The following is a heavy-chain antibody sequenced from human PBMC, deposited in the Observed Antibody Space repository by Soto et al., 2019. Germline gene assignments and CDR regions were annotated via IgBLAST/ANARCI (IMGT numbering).Heavy chain of an antibody. CDR3: AMNYYGAGSYLMMYDY. J-gene: IGHJ4*02. CDR1: AFSFSSYA. Sequence: QVQLVESGGGVVQPGRSLRLSCVASAFSFSSYAMHWVRQAPGKGLEWVAVISYDGNNKWYADSVKGRFTISRDKYENTVYLQMTSLRAEDTAVDYWAMNYYGAGSYLMMYDYWGQGTLVTVSA. D-gene: IGHD3-10*01. V-gene: IGHV3-30*03. CDR2: ISYDGNNK.